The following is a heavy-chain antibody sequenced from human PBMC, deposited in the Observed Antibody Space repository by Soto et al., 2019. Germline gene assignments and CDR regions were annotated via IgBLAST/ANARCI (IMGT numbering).Heavy chain of an antibody. CDR1: GYSFTSYR. Sequence: GESLKISCMGSGYSFTSYRISWVRQMPGKGLEWMGRIDPSNSYTNYSPSFQGHVTISADKSISTAYLQWSSLKASDTAMYYCAGSESYCSGGSCYSVRGFNYYYYGMDVWGQGTTVTVSS. J-gene: IGHJ6*02. D-gene: IGHD2-15*01. V-gene: IGHV5-10-1*01. CDR2: IDPSNSYT. CDR3: AGSESYCSGGSCYSVRGFNYYYYGMDV.